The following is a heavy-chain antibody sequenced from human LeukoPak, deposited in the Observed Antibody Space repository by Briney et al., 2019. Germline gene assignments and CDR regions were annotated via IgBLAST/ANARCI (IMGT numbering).Heavy chain of an antibody. Sequence: VASVKVSCKASGYTFTGYYMHWVRQAPGQGLEWMGWINPNSGGTNYAQKFQGRVTMTRDTSISTAYMELSRLRSDETAVYYCARASGWGNYYYYYMDVWGKGTTVTISS. J-gene: IGHJ6*03. CDR1: GYTFTGYY. V-gene: IGHV1-2*02. D-gene: IGHD6-19*01. CDR3: ARASGWGNYYYYYMDV. CDR2: INPNSGGT.